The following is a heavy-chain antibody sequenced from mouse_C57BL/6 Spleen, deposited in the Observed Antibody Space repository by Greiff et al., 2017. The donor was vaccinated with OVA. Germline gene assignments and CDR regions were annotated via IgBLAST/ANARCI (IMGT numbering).Heavy chain of an antibody. D-gene: IGHD1-1*01. Sequence: VQLQQSGTELVKPGASVKLSCKASGYTFTSYWMHWVKQRPGQGLEWIGNINPSNGGTNYNEKFKSKATLTVDKSSSTAYMQLSSLTSEDSAVYYGARYYYGSSYWYFDVWGTGTTVTVSS. CDR2: INPSNGGT. V-gene: IGHV1-53*01. CDR1: GYTFTSYW. J-gene: IGHJ1*03. CDR3: ARYYYGSSYWYFDV.